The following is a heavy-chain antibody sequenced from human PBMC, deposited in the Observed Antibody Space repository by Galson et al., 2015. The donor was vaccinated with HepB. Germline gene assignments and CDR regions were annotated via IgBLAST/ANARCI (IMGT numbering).Heavy chain of an antibody. CDR3: ARGGGYNYSYYEYYYYGMDV. CDR1: GYSFTSYW. CDR2: IYPGDSDT. V-gene: IGHV5-51*01. Sequence: QSGAEVKKPGESLKISCKGSGYSFTSYWIGWVRQMPGKGLEWMGIIYPGDSDTKYSPSFQGQVTISADKSISTAYMQWSSLKASDTAMYYCARGGGYNYSYYEYYYYGMDVWGQGTTVTVSS. D-gene: IGHD5-18*01. J-gene: IGHJ6*02.